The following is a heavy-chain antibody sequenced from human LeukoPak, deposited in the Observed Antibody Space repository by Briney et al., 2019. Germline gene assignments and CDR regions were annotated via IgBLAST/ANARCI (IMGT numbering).Heavy chain of an antibody. Sequence: ASVKVSCKASGYTFTSYAMHWVRQAPGQRFEWMGWINAGNGNTKYSQNFQGRASITRDTSASTVYMELSSLRSEDTAVYYCARTPAWTVTTSHLDHWGQGTLVTVSS. CDR1: GYTFTSYA. D-gene: IGHD4-17*01. CDR3: ARTPAWTVTTSHLDH. J-gene: IGHJ4*02. CDR2: INAGNGNT. V-gene: IGHV1-3*01.